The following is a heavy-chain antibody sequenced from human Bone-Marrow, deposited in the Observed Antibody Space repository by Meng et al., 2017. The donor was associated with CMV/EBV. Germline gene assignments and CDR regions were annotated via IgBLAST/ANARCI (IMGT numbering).Heavy chain of an antibody. J-gene: IGHJ3*02. Sequence: SVKVSCKASGGTFSSYAISWVRQAPGQGLEWMGGIIPILGIANYAQKFQGRVTITADKSTSTAYMELSSLRSEDTAVYYCARELTIFGVVIGYDAFDIWGQGTRVTV. D-gene: IGHD3-3*01. CDR2: IIPILGIA. CDR1: GGTFSSYA. CDR3: ARELTIFGVVIGYDAFDI. V-gene: IGHV1-69*10.